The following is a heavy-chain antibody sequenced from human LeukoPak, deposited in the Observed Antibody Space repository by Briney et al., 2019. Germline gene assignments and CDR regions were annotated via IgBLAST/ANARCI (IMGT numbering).Heavy chain of an antibody. Sequence: SETLSLTCTVSGDSISSSSHYWDWIRQPPGKGPEWIGSIYYSGSTYYNPSLKSRVTISVDTSKNQFSLKLSSVTAADTAVYFCARHRGYYGSGSKLDCWGQGTLVTVSS. D-gene: IGHD3-10*01. CDR2: IYYSGST. J-gene: IGHJ4*02. V-gene: IGHV4-39*01. CDR1: GDSISSSSHY. CDR3: ARHRGYYGSGSKLDC.